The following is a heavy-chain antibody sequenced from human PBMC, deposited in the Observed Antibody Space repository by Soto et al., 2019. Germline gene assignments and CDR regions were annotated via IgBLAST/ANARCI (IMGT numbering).Heavy chain of an antibody. Sequence: PSETLSLTCTVSGGSISSSSYYWGWIRQPPGKGMGWIWSIYYSGSTCPTPHGKSRVTISVDTSKNQLSLRLSSVTAADTAVYYCARHGSRAVAVYYYGMDVWGQGTTVTVSS. V-gene: IGHV4-39*01. D-gene: IGHD6-19*01. CDR1: GGSISSSSYY. CDR3: ARHGSRAVAVYYYGMDV. CDR2: IYYSGST. J-gene: IGHJ6*02.